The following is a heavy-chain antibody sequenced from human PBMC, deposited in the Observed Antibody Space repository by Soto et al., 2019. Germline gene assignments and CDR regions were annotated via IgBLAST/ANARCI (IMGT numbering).Heavy chain of an antibody. Sequence: SVKVSCKASGGTFSSYTISWVRQAPGQGLEWMGRIIPILGIANYAQKFQGRVTITADKSTSTAYMELSSLRSEDTAVYYCAVPATMVRGVITIYYYMDVWGKGTTVTVSS. CDR1: GGTFSSYT. V-gene: IGHV1-69*02. CDR2: IIPILGIA. D-gene: IGHD3-10*01. CDR3: AVPATMVRGVITIYYYMDV. J-gene: IGHJ6*03.